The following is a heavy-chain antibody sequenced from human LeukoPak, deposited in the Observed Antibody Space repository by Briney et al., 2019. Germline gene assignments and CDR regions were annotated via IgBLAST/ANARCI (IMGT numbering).Heavy chain of an antibody. CDR3: ARPLPGLGSYAFDI. J-gene: IGHJ3*02. V-gene: IGHV1-2*02. CDR2: IKPINGGT. D-gene: IGHD7-27*01. CDR1: GYTFTGYH. Sequence: GASVKVSCKASGYTFTGYHLHWLKQAPGQGLEWMGWIKPINGGTNFAQKFQGRVTITRNTSISTAYMELSSLRSEDTAVYYCARPLPGLGSYAFDIWGQGTMVTVSS.